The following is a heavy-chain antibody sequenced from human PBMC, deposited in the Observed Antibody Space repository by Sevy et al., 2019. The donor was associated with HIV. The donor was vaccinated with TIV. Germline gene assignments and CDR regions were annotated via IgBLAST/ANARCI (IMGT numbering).Heavy chain of an antibody. J-gene: IGHJ4*02. Sequence: SETLSLTCTVSGGSINNYYWSWIRQPPGKGLEWIGYIYYSGSTNYNPSLKSRVTISVDTSRNQFSLKLSSVTAADTAVYYCARERQLVLDYWGQGTLVTVSS. CDR2: IYYSGST. V-gene: IGHV4-59*01. D-gene: IGHD1-1*01. CDR1: GGSINNYY. CDR3: ARERQLVLDY.